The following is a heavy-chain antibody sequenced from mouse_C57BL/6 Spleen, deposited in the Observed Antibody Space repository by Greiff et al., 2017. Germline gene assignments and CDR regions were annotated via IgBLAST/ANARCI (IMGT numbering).Heavy chain of an antibody. Sequence: VKLQQPGAELVKPGASVKLSCKASGYTFTSYWMRWVKQRPGRGLEWIGRIDPNSGGTTYNEKFKSKATLTVDKPTSTAYMQLRSPTSEDSAVYYCARGEWTTVGYIDYWGQGTTLTVSS. D-gene: IGHD1-1*01. V-gene: IGHV1-72*01. CDR2: IDPNSGGT. CDR3: ARGEWTTVGYIDY. J-gene: IGHJ2*01. CDR1: GYTFTSYW.